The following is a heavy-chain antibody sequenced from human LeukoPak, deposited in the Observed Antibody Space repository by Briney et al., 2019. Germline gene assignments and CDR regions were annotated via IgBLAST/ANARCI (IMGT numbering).Heavy chain of an antibody. CDR2: INPNSGGT. CDR1: GYTFTGYY. V-gene: IGHV1-2*06. CDR3: ARGMEWLRSQKDY. Sequence: ASVKVSCKASGYTFTGYYMHWVRQAPGQGLEWMGRINPNSGGTNYAQKFQGRVTMTRDTSISTAYMELSRLRSDDTAVYYCARGMEWLRSQKDYWGQGTLVTVSS. D-gene: IGHD5-12*01. J-gene: IGHJ4*02.